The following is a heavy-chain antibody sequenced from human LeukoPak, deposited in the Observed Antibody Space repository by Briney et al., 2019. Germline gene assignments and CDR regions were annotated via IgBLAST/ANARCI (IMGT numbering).Heavy chain of an antibody. Sequence: ASVKVSCKASGYTFTSYTIHWVRQAPGQRLEWMGWINAGNGNRKYSQEFQDRVTMTRNTSISTAYMELSSLRSEDTAVYYCARGGYCSSTSCYAESLYYYYYMDVWGKGTTVTISS. CDR1: GYTFTSYT. CDR2: INAGNGNR. D-gene: IGHD2-2*01. CDR3: ARGGYCSSTSCYAESLYYYYYMDV. V-gene: IGHV1-3*03. J-gene: IGHJ6*03.